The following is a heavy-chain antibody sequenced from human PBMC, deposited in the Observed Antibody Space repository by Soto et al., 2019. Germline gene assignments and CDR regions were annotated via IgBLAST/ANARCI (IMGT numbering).Heavy chain of an antibody. CDR1: GFTFSSYG. V-gene: IGHV3-33*01. Sequence: GGSLRLSCAASGFTFSSYGMHWVRQAPGKGLEWVAVIWYDGSNKYYADSVKGRFTISRDNSKNTLYLQMNSLRAEDTAVYYCARACIFGVVEPLDYWGQGTLVTVSS. D-gene: IGHD3-3*01. CDR3: ARACIFGVVEPLDY. J-gene: IGHJ4*02. CDR2: IWYDGSNK.